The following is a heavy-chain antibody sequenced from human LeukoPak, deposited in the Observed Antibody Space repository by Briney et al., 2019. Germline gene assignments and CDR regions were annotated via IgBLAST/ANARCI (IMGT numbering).Heavy chain of an antibody. CDR1: GGSFSGYY. J-gene: IGHJ4*02. CDR3: ARGDCSSTSCYPLDY. Sequence: SETLSLTCAVYGGSFSGYYWSWIRQPSGKGLEWIGEINHSGSTNYNPSLKSRVTISVDTSKNQFSLKLSSVTAADTAVYYCARGDCSSTSCYPLDYWGQGTLVTVSS. CDR2: INHSGST. D-gene: IGHD2-2*01. V-gene: IGHV4-34*01.